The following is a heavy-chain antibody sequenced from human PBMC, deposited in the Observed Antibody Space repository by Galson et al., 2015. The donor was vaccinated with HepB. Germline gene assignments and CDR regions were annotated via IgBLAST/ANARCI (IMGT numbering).Heavy chain of an antibody. D-gene: IGHD3-10*01. CDR3: AHRRVGYGSGSLDY. Sequence: PALVKPTQILTLTCTFSGFSLSSSGVGVGWIRQPPGKALEWLTLIYWDEERRYRPSLKNRVIITKDTSRNQVVLTMTNMDPVDTATYYCAHRRVGYGSGSLDYWGQGLLVTVSS. CDR1: GFSLSSSGVG. J-gene: IGHJ4*02. V-gene: IGHV2-5*02. CDR2: IYWDEER.